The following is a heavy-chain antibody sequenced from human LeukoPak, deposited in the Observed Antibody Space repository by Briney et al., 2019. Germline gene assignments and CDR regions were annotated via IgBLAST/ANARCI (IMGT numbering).Heavy chain of an antibody. CDR3: ALTYCGGDCYLYYYYMDV. Sequence: GSLRLSCAASGFTFSSYGMHWVRQAPGKGLEWVAFIRYDGSNKYYADSVKGRFTISRDNSKNTLYLQMNSLRAEDTAVYYCALTYCGGDCYLYYYYMDVWGKGTTVTISS. V-gene: IGHV3-30*02. CDR2: IRYDGSNK. D-gene: IGHD2-21*02. CDR1: GFTFSSYG. J-gene: IGHJ6*03.